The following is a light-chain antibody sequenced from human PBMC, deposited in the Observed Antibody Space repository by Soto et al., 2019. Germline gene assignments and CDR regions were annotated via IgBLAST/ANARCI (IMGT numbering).Light chain of an antibody. CDR3: CSYAGSFRV. V-gene: IGLV2-23*01. J-gene: IGLJ1*01. CDR1: SSDVGSYNL. CDR2: EGS. Sequence: QSALTQHASVSGSPGQSITISCTGTSSDVGSYNLVSWYQQHPGKAPKLMIYEGSKRPSGVSNRFSGSKSGNTASLTISGLQAEDEADYYCCSYAGSFRVFGTGTKLTVL.